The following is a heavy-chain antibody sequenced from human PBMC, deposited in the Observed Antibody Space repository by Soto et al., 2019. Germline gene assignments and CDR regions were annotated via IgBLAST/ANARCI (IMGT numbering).Heavy chain of an antibody. V-gene: IGHV4-34*01. Sequence: QVQLQQWGAGLLKPSETLSLTCAVYGGSFSGYYWSWIRQPPGKGLEWIGEINHSGSTNYNPSLKSRVTIAVDTSKNLFSRKLSSVTAADTAVYYCARRRIMITFGGVILPDAFDIWGQGTMVTVSS. CDR1: GGSFSGYY. CDR2: INHSGST. CDR3: ARRRIMITFGGVILPDAFDI. J-gene: IGHJ3*02. D-gene: IGHD3-16*02.